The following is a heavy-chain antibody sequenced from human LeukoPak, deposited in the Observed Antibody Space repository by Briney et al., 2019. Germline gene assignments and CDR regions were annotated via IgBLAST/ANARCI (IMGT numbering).Heavy chain of an antibody. CDR3: TADTVALAGKPFDC. Sequence: RASVKVSCKASGYSFSGHYIHWVRQARGQGLEWIGWILVGSGSTNYAQRFQERVSITRDMSTSTVHMELSGLRSEDTALYYCTADTVALAGKPFDCWGQGTLVTVSS. CDR1: GYSFSGHY. D-gene: IGHD2-8*02. J-gene: IGHJ4*02. CDR2: ILVGSGST. V-gene: IGHV1-58*02.